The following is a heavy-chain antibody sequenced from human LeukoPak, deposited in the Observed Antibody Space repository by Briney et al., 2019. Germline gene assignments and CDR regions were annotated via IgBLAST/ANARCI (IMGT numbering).Heavy chain of an antibody. CDR1: GGSFSGYY. V-gene: IGHV4-34*01. Sequence: SETLSLTCAAYGGSFSGYYWSWIRQPPGKGLEWIGEINHSGSTNYNPSLKSRGTISVDTSKNQFSLKLSSVTAADTAVYYCARQARGDWGIGYWGQGTLVTVSS. J-gene: IGHJ4*02. CDR2: INHSGST. D-gene: IGHD2-21*02. CDR3: ARQARGDWGIGY.